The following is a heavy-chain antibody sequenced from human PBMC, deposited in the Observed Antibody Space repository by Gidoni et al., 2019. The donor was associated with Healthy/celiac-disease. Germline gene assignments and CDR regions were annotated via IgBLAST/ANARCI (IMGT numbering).Heavy chain of an antibody. CDR3: ARAGYCSSTSCYYGMDV. Sequence: EVQLVESGGGLVKPGGSLRLSCAASGFTFSSYSMNWVRQAPGKGLEWVSSISSSSSYIYYADSVKGRFTISRDNAKNSLYLQMNSLRAEDTAVYYCARAGYCSSTSCYYGMDVWGQGTTVTVSS. CDR1: GFTFSSYS. D-gene: IGHD2-2*01. V-gene: IGHV3-21*01. CDR2: ISSSSSYI. J-gene: IGHJ6*02.